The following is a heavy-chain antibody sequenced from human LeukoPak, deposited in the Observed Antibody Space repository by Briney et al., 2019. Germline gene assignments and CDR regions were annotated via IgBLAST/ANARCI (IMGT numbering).Heavy chain of an antibody. J-gene: IGHJ4*02. Sequence: GGSLRLSCAATGFTFSSSAMTWVRQAPGKGLEWVSTFSSSDGSTYYADSVKGRFTISRDNSQTTLYLQMNSLRAEDTAVYYCAKTLGGNSLFFFDYWGQGTLVTVSS. CDR1: GFTFSSSA. CDR2: FSSSDGST. V-gene: IGHV3-23*01. CDR3: AKTLGGNSLFFFDY. D-gene: IGHD4-23*01.